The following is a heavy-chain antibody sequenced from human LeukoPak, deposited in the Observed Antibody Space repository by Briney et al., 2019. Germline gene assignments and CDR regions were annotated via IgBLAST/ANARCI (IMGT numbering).Heavy chain of an antibody. CDR2: IYPRGST. CDR3: ARFSPRAMGNYLDF. CDR1: GGSISSGSYS. Sequence: SETLSLTCAVSGGSISSGSYSWSWIRQPPGKGLEWIGYIYPRGSTHYNPSLKSRVILSLDKSANQFSLNLSSVTAADTAVYYCARFSPRAMGNYLDFWGQGTLVTVSS. J-gene: IGHJ4*02. D-gene: IGHD7-27*01. V-gene: IGHV4-30-2*01.